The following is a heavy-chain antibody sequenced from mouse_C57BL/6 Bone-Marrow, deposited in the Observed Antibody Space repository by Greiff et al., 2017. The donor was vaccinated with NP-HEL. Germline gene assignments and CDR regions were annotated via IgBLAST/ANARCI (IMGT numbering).Heavy chain of an antibody. D-gene: IGHD1-1*01. CDR3: ARHGSNYFDD. J-gene: IGHJ2*01. CDR1: GYTFTSYW. CDR2: IYPSDSET. V-gene: IGHV1-61*01. Sequence: QVQLQQPGAELVRPGSSVKLSCKASGYTFTSYWMDWVKQRPGQGLEWIGNIYPSDSETHYNQKFKDKATLTVDKSSSTAYMQLSSLTSEDSAVYYCARHGSNYFDDWGQGTTLTVSS.